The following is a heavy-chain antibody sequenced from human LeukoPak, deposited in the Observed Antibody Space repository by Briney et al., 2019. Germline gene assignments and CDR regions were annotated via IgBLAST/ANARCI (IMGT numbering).Heavy chain of an antibody. V-gene: IGHV4-61*01. CDR2: IYYSGST. CDR1: GYSISSGYY. CDR3: ARAVRGYYALFDY. D-gene: IGHD3-22*01. J-gene: IGHJ4*02. Sequence: SETLSLTCTVSGYSISSGYYWSWIRQPPGKGLEWIGYIYYSGSTNYNPSLKSRVTISVDTSKNQFSLKLSSVTAADTAVYYCARAVRGYYALFDYWGQGTLVTVSS.